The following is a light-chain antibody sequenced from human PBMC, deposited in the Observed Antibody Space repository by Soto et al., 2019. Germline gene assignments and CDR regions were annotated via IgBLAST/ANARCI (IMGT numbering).Light chain of an antibody. CDR1: SSDVGAYNY. CDR2: EVN. Sequence: QSALTQPPSASGSPGQSVTISCTGTSSDVGAYNYASWYQQHPGKAPKHMISEVNKRPSGVPDRFSGSKSGNTASLTVSGLQTEDEADYYCSSYGGPNNSNYVFGTGTKLTVL. J-gene: IGLJ1*01. CDR3: SSYGGPNNSNYV. V-gene: IGLV2-8*01.